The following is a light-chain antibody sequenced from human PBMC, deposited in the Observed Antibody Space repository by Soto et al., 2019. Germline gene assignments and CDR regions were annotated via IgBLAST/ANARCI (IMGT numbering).Light chain of an antibody. V-gene: IGKV1-5*03. CDR3: QQYINRWT. CDR1: QSISIW. Sequence: DIQMTQSPSTLSASVGDRVTITCRASQSISIWLAWYQQKPGKAPNLLIYIASSLESGVPSRFSGSGSGTEFTLTISSLQTDDFATYYCQQYINRWTFGQGTKVEIK. CDR2: IAS. J-gene: IGKJ1*01.